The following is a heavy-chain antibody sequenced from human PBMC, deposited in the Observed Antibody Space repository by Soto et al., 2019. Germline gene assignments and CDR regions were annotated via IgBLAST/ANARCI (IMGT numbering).Heavy chain of an antibody. Sequence: GGSLILSCAASGFTFSNFNMHWVRQAPGKGLEWVAFISYDGNNKYYSDSVKGRFTLSRDNPKNTLYLQMNSLRVEDTAVYYCAKDKGITAQKYYFDYWGQGTLVTVSS. CDR1: GFTFSNFN. CDR3: AKDKGITAQKYYFDY. J-gene: IGHJ4*02. V-gene: IGHV3-30*18. CDR2: ISYDGNNK. D-gene: IGHD6-13*01.